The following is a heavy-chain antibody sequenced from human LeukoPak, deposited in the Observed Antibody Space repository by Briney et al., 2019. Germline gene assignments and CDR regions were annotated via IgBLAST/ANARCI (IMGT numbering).Heavy chain of an antibody. CDR1: GFTFSSYA. V-gene: IGHV3-30*04. D-gene: IGHD3-3*01. CDR3: ARGPYYDFWSGYYRPLYYYYYGMDV. CDR2: ISYDGSNK. J-gene: IGHJ6*02. Sequence: GGSLRLSCAASGFTFSSYAMHWVRQAPGKGLEWVAVISYDGSNKYYADSVKSRFTISRDNSKNTLYLQMNSLRAEDTAVYYCARGPYYDFWSGYYRPLYYYYYGMDVWGQGTTVTVSS.